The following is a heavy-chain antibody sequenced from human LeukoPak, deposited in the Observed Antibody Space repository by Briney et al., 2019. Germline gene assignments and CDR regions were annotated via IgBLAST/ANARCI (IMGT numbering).Heavy chain of an antibody. D-gene: IGHD3-22*01. CDR2: ISGSGGST. J-gene: IGHJ4*02. CDR1: GFTFSSYA. Sequence: GGSLRLSCAVSGFTFSSYAMSWVRQAPGKGMEWVSAISGSGGSTYYADSVKGRFTISRDNSKNTLYLQMNSLRAEDTAVYYCAKDMTMIVVVTLFDYWGQGTLVTVSS. V-gene: IGHV3-23*01. CDR3: AKDMTMIVVVTLFDY.